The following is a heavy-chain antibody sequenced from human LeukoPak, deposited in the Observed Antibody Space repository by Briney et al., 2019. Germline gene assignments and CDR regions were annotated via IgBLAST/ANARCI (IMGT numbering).Heavy chain of an antibody. J-gene: IGHJ4*02. Sequence: ASVTVSCKASGYTFTAYYMHWVRQAPGQGPEWMGWINPNTGDTKYAQKFQGRVTMTRDTTISTAYLELSRLTSDDTAVYYCASYPRYVSTPPFDYWGQGTLVTVSS. V-gene: IGHV1-2*02. CDR3: ASYPRYVSTPPFDY. CDR2: INPNTGDT. CDR1: GYTFTAYY. D-gene: IGHD2-15*01.